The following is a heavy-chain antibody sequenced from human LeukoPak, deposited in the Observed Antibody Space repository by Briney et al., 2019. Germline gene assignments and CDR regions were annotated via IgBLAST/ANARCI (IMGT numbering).Heavy chain of an antibody. CDR3: ASHGGWPSDAFDI. CDR2: IYNSETT. V-gene: IGHV4-59*08. Sequence: KLPETPSLTCTVSGGSISSYFWSWIWQPPGKGLEWIGYIYNSETTNYNPSLKSRVTMSIDTSKNQFSLTLSSVTAADTAVYYCASHGGWPSDAFDIWGQETTVIVSS. D-gene: IGHD6-19*01. J-gene: IGHJ3*02. CDR1: GGSISSYF.